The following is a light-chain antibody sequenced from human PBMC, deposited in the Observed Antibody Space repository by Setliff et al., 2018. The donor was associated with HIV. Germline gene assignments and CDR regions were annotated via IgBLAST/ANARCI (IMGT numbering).Light chain of an antibody. CDR3: AAWHDSLTGYV. J-gene: IGLJ1*01. V-gene: IGLV1-44*01. CDR2: STN. CDR1: SSNIRTNT. Sequence: QSVLTKPPSASGTPGQRVTISCSGSSSNIRTNTVHWYQHLPGTAPKLLIYSTNKRPSGVPDRFSGSKSGTSASLAISGLQSEDEADYYCAAWHDSLTGYVFGTGTKVTVL.